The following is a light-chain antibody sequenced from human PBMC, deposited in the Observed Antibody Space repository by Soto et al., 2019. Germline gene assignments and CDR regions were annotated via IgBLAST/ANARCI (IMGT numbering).Light chain of an antibody. CDR2: AAS. J-gene: IGKJ1*01. CDR1: QSISSY. V-gene: IGKV1-39*01. Sequence: DIQMTQSPSSLSASVGDRVTITCRASQSISSYLNWYQQKPGKAPKLLIYAASSLQSGVPSRFSGSGSGTEFTLTISSLQPDDFGTYYCQQYSSYSAFGQGTKVDIK. CDR3: QQYSSYSA.